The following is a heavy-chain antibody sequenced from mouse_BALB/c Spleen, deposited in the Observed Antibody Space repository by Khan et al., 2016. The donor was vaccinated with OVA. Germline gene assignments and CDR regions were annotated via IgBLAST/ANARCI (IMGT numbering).Heavy chain of an antibody. D-gene: IGHD2-3*01. CDR3: ARGIYDGYLYGMDY. J-gene: IGHJ4*01. CDR2: INTYTGEP. V-gene: IGHV9-3-1*01. CDR1: GYTFTNYG. Sequence: QIQLVQSGPELKKPGETVKISCKASGYTFTNYGVNWVKQAPGKGLKWMGWINTYTGEPTYADDFKGRFAFSLETSSSTAYLQIINLKNEDTATYFCARGIYDGYLYGMDYWGQGTSVTVSS.